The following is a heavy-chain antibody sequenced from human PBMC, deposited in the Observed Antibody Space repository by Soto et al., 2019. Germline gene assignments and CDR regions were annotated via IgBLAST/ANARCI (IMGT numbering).Heavy chain of an antibody. D-gene: IGHD3-22*01. Sequence: QVQLVQSGAEVKKPGSSVKVSCKASGGTFSSYTISWVRQAPGQGLEWMGRIIPILGIANYAQKFQGRLTITADKSTSTAYMELSSLRSEDTAVYYCAREHYYDSSGYYHDYWGQGTLVTVSS. CDR3: AREHYYDSSGYYHDY. CDR1: GGTFSSYT. CDR2: IIPILGIA. V-gene: IGHV1-69*08. J-gene: IGHJ4*02.